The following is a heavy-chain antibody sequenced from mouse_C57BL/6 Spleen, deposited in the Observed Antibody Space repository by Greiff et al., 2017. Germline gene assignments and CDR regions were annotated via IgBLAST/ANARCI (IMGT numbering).Heavy chain of an antibody. CDR2: IYPGDGDT. CDR3: ARKGGNYGGAWFAY. D-gene: IGHD2-1*01. J-gene: IGHJ3*01. Sequence: QVQLQPSGAELVKPGASVKISCKASGYAFSSYWLNWVKQRPGKGLEWIGQIYPGDGDTNYNGKFKGKATLTADKSSSTAYMQLSSLTSADSAVYFCARKGGNYGGAWFAYWGQGTLVTVSA. V-gene: IGHV1-80*01. CDR1: GYAFSSYW.